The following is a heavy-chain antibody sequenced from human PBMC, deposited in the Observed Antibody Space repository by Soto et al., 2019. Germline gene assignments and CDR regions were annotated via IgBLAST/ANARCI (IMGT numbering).Heavy chain of an antibody. CDR2: IYYSGST. Sequence: PSETLSLTCTVSGGSISSSSYYWGWIRQPPGKGLEWIGSIYYSGSTYYNPSLKSRVTISVDTSKNQFSLKLSSVTAADTAVYYCAAYYYDSSGYYYYFDYWGQGTLVTVSS. V-gene: IGHV4-39*01. CDR3: AAYYYDSSGYYYYFDY. J-gene: IGHJ4*02. CDR1: GGSISSSSYY. D-gene: IGHD3-22*01.